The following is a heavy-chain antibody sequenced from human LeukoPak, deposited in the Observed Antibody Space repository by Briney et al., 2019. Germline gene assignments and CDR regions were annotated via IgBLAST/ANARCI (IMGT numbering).Heavy chain of an antibody. CDR1: GFTFSSYS. CDR3: ARGIGDEYFPWYFDL. Sequence: GGSLRLSCAASGFTFSSYSMNWVRQAPGKGLEWVSYISSSNSTIYYADSVKGRFTISRDNAKNSLYLQMNSLRAEDTAVYYCARGIGDEYFPWYFDLWGRGTLVTVSS. CDR2: ISSSNSTI. D-gene: IGHD1-26*01. J-gene: IGHJ2*01. V-gene: IGHV3-48*04.